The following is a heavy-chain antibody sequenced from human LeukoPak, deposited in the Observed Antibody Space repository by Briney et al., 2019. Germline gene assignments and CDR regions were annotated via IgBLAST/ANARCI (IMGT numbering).Heavy chain of an antibody. V-gene: IGHV3-7*01. CDR3: ANGDGFDY. J-gene: IGHJ4*02. CDR1: GFTFSTYW. CDR2: IKQDGSEK. D-gene: IGHD5-24*01. Sequence: GGSLRLSCATSGFTFSTYWMSWVRQAPGKGLEWVANIKQDGSEKYYADSVTGRFTISRDNAKNSLYLQMNSLRAEDTAVYSCANGDGFDYWGQGTLVTVSS.